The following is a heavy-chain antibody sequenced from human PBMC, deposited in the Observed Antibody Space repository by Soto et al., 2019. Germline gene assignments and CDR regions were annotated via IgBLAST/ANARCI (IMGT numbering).Heavy chain of an antibody. J-gene: IGHJ6*02. V-gene: IGHV3-7*01. CDR1: GFTFSSYW. CDR3: ARELVITKRVDYYYGIDV. CDR2: IKQDGSEK. Sequence: GVSLRLSCAASGFTFSSYWMSRVRQAPGKGLEWVANIKQDGSEKCYVDSVKGRFTISRDNAKNSLYLQMNSLRAEDTAVYYCARELVITKRVDYYYGIDVWGQGTTVTVS. D-gene: IGHD3-22*01.